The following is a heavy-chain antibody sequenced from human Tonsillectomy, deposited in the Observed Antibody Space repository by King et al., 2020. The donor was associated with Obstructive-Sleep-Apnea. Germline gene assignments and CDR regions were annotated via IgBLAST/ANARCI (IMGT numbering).Heavy chain of an antibody. V-gene: IGHV3-9*01. Sequence: VQLVESGGGLVQPGRSLRLSCAASGFTFDDYAMHWVRQAPGKGLEWVSGISWNSGSIGYADSVKGRFTISRDNAKNSLYLQMNSLRAEDTALYYCAKDPKAGIVGATIDYWGQGTLVTVSS. CDR3: AKDPKAGIVGATIDY. D-gene: IGHD1-26*01. CDR2: ISWNSGSI. J-gene: IGHJ4*02. CDR1: GFTFDDYA.